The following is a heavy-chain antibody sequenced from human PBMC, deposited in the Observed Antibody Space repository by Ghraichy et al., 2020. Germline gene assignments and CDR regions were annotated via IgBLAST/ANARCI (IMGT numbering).Heavy chain of an antibody. D-gene: IGHD3-22*01. CDR1: GYTFIIDA. J-gene: IGHJ6*02. Sequence: ASVKVSCKSSGYTFIIDAITWVRPVPGQRLEWMGWISPYFRNTTYAQRFQGRVTMTTDTSTSTASMELTSLRSDDTAVYYCARVKNYDSSGEDYYYGLDVWGQGTTVPVSS. V-gene: IGHV1-18*01. CDR3: ARVKNYDSSGEDYYYGLDV. CDR2: ISPYFRNT.